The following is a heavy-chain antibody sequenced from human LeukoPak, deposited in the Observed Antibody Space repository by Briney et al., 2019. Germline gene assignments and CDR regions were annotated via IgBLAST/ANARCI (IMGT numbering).Heavy chain of an antibody. Sequence: PGGSLRLSCAASGFTFSRDAMHWVRQAAGKGLEWVAVIWYDGSHKYFADSVKGRFTISRDNSKNTLYLQMYTLRAEDTAVYYCAKGAYVFTGDFDYWGQGTLVTVSS. J-gene: IGHJ4*02. D-gene: IGHD2-8*01. CDR3: AKGAYVFTGDFDY. CDR2: IWYDGSHK. CDR1: GFTFSRDA. V-gene: IGHV3-33*06.